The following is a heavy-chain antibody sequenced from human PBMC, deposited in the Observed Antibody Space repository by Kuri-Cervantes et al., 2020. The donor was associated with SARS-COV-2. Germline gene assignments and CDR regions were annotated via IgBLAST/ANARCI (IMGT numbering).Heavy chain of an antibody. CDR1: GFTFSNAW. V-gene: IGHV3-15*01. CDR2: IKSKTDGGTT. D-gene: IGHD3-10*01. Sequence: GESLKISCAASGFTFSNAWMSWVRQAPGKGLEWVGRIKSKTDGGTTDYAAPVKGRFTISRDDSKNTLYLQMNSLKTEDTAVYYCTRVKLLWFGEFSWGQGTLVTVSS. CDR3: TRVKLLWFGEFS. J-gene: IGHJ4*02.